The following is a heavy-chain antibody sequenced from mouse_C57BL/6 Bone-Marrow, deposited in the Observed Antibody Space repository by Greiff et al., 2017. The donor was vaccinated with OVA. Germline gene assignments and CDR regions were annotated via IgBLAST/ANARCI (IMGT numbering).Heavy chain of an antibody. Sequence: QSCKASGYTFTSYWMQWVKQRPGQGLEWIGEIDPSDSYTNFNQKFKGKATLTVDTSSSTAYMQLSSLTSEDSAVYYCARYYYGSTWFAYWGQGTLVTVSA. CDR1: GYTFTSYW. D-gene: IGHD1-1*01. V-gene: IGHV1-50*01. CDR2: IDPSDSYT. J-gene: IGHJ3*01. CDR3: ARYYYGSTWFAY.